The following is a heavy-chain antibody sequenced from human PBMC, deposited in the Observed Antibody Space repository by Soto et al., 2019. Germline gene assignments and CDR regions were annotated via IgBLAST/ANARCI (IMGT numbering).Heavy chain of an antibody. Sequence: QVQLVESGGGVVQPGRSLGLSCAASGFSFSGYHMHWVRQAPGKGLEWVAVIWFDGNHEHYADSVKGRFTISRDNSRNTLNRQMNSLTAEDTAVYYCARDRGYDSSGYYGWHAFDIWGQGTMVTVSS. D-gene: IGHD3-22*01. CDR3: ARDRGYDSSGYYGWHAFDI. V-gene: IGHV3-33*01. CDR2: IWFDGNHE. CDR1: GFSFSGYH. J-gene: IGHJ3*02.